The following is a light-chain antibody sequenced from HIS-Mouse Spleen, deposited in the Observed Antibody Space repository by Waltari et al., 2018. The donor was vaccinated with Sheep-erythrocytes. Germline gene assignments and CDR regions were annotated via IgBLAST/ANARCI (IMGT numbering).Light chain of an antibody. CDR1: KWGDNK. Sequence: SYELTQPPSVSVSPGQTARTPCSGDKWGDNKACGYQQKPGTSPVLVIYQDSKRPSGIPGRFSGSNSGNTATLTISGTQAMDEADYYCQAWDSSTVVFGGGTKLTVL. CDR3: QAWDSSTVV. V-gene: IGLV3-1*01. J-gene: IGLJ2*01. CDR2: QDS.